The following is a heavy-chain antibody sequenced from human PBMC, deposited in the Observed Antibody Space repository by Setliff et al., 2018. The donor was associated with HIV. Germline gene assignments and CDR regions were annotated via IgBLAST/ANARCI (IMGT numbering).Heavy chain of an antibody. CDR3: ARLSTTVTPYYGMDV. V-gene: IGHV5-51*01. CDR2: IYPGDSDT. D-gene: IGHD4-17*01. CDR1: GYSFTSYW. Sequence: GESLKISCKGSGYSFTSYWIGWVRQMPGKGLEWMGIIYPGDSDTRYSPSFQGQVTISADKSIGTAYLQWSSLKASDTAMYYCARLSTTVTPYYGMDVWGQGTTVTVSS. J-gene: IGHJ6*02.